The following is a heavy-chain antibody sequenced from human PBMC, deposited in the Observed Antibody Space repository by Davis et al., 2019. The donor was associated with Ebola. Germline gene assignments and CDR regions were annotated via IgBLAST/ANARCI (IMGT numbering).Heavy chain of an antibody. V-gene: IGHV1-69*13. D-gene: IGHD5-12*01. CDR2: IIPILRTT. CDR3: ARTEGGYGDWFDP. Sequence: SVKVSCKASGGSFSRYAATWVRQAPGRGLEWVGGIIPILRTTDNAQKFQGRVTFTVDESTSTAYMELRRLRSDDTAVYYCARTEGGYGDWFDPWGQGTLVTVSS. CDR1: GGSFSRYA. J-gene: IGHJ5*02.